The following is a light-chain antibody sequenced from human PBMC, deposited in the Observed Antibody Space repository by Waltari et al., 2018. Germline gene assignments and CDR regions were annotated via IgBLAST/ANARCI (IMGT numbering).Light chain of an antibody. J-gene: IGLJ2*01. CDR2: DVS. CDR3: SYYPDTHTPVV. V-gene: IGLV2-14*03. CDR1: SSDGDEYRI. Sequence: QSALTQPASVSGSPGQSVTISCTGVSSDGDEYRICPWFRQHPRKAPKLILYDVSNRASDISNRFSGYKSGNTASLTISRLQADDEADYFCSYYPDTHTPVVFGGGTKLTVL.